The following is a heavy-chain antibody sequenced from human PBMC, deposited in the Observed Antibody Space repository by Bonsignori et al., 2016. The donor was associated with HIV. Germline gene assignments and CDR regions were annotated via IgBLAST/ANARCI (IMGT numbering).Heavy chain of an antibody. Sequence: VRQMPGKGLEWMGIIYPGDSDTRYSPSFQGQVTISADKSISTAYLQWSSLKASDTAMYYCARQSDFWSGTDYWGQGTLVTVSS. CDR2: IYPGDSDT. V-gene: IGHV5-51*01. J-gene: IGHJ4*02. CDR3: ARQSDFWSGTDY. D-gene: IGHD3-3*01.